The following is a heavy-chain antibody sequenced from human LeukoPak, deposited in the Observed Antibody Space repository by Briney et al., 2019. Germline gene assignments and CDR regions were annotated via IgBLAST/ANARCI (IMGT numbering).Heavy chain of an antibody. Sequence: PSETLSLTCTVSGGYIGSHYWSWIRQPPGKGLEWIGYIYYSGSTNYNPSLKSRVTISVDTSKNQFSLKLSSVTAADTAVYYCARGGTAMVLPGYWGQGTLVTVSS. CDR1: GGYIGSHY. V-gene: IGHV4-59*11. D-gene: IGHD5-18*01. J-gene: IGHJ4*02. CDR2: IYYSGST. CDR3: ARGGTAMVLPGY.